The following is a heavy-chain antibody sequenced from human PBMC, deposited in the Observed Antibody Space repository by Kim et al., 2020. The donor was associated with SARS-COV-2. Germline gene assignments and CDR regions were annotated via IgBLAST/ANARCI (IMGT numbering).Heavy chain of an antibody. CDR1: GGTFSSYA. CDR3: ARRCGYSGYDSKGYFDY. CDR2: IIPIFGTA. D-gene: IGHD5-12*01. J-gene: IGHJ4*02. Sequence: SVKVSCKASGGTFSSYAISWVRQAPGQGLEWMGGIIPIFGTANYAQKFQGRVTITADASTSTAYMELSSLRSEDTAVYYCARRCGYSGYDSKGYFDYWGQGTLVTVSS. V-gene: IGHV1-69*13.